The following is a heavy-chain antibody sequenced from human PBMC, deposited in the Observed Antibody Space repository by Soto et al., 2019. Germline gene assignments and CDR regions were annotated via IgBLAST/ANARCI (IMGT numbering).Heavy chain of an antibody. Sequence: GGSLRLSCAASGFTFSSYAMSWVRQAPGKGLEWVSAISGSGGSTYYADSVKGRFTISRDNSKNTLYLQMNSLRAEDTAVYYCAKAGEAARSYYYGMDVWGQGTTVTVSS. CDR2: ISGSGGST. CDR3: AKAGEAARSYYYGMDV. J-gene: IGHJ6*02. CDR1: GFTFSSYA. D-gene: IGHD6-6*01. V-gene: IGHV3-23*01.